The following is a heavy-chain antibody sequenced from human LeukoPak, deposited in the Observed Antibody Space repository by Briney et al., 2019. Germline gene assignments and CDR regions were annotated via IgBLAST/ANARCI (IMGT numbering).Heavy chain of an antibody. V-gene: IGHV5-51*01. D-gene: IGHD3-9*01. CDR1: GYSFTSYW. CDR2: IYPGDSDT. J-gene: IGHJ4*02. CDR3: ARGYYDILTGYSPSGY. Sequence: GESLKISCKGSGYSFTSYWIGWVRQMPGEGLEWMGIIYPGDSDTRYSPSFQGQVTISADKSISTAYLQWSSLKASDTAMYYCARGYYDILTGYSPSGYWGQGTLVTVSS.